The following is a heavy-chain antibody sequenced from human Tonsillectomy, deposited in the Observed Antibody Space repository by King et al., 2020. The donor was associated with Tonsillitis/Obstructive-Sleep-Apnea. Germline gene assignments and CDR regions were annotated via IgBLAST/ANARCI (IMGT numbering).Heavy chain of an antibody. J-gene: IGHJ3*02. D-gene: IGHD2-2*01. V-gene: IGHV4-34*01. CDR3: ARGFLSSNTDDAFDI. CDR2: INHSGNT. Sequence: VQLPQWGAGLLKPSETLSLTCAVYGGSFSGYYWSWIRQPPGKGLEWIGEINHSGNTNYNPSLKSRVTISVDTSKNQFSLKLNSVTAADTAVYYCARGFLSSNTDDAFDIWAQGTMVTVSS. CDR1: GGSFSGYY.